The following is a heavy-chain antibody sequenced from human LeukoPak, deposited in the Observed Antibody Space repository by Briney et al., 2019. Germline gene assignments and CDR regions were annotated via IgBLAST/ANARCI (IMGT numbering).Heavy chain of an antibody. J-gene: IGHJ4*02. D-gene: IGHD2-2*01. V-gene: IGHV5-51*01. CDR2: IYPADSDT. CDR1: GYSFTNYW. CDR3: ARTVHCSGNSCPFDY. Sequence: GESLKISCKGSGYSFTNYWIGWVRQMPGKGLEWMGIIYPADSDTRYSPSFQGQVTISADKSINTAYLQWSSLKASDTAIYYCARTVHCSGNSCPFDYWGQGTLVTVSS.